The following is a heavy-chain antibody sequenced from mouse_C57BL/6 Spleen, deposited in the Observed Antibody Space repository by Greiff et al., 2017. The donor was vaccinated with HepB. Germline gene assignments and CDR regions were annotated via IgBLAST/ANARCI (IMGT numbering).Heavy chain of an antibody. CDR2: INPGTGGT. D-gene: IGHD1-1*01. J-gene: IGHJ2*01. CDR3: ARGKYYGSSYVGDY. CDR1: GYAFTNYL. V-gene: IGHV1-54*01. Sequence: VQLQQSGAELVRPGTSVKVSCKASGYAFTNYLIEWVKQRPGQGLEWIGVINPGTGGTNYNEKFKGKATLTADKSSSTAYMQLSSLTSEDSAVYFCARGKYYGSSYVGDYWGQGTTLAVSS.